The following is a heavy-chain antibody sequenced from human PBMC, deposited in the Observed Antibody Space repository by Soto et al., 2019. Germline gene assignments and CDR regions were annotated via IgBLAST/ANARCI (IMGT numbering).Heavy chain of an antibody. Sequence: GESLKISCKGSGYSFTSYWIGWVRQMPGKGLEWMGRIDPNDSETKYSPSFEGQVTISADRSINTAYLEWSSLKAADTAMYYCESRNCGGDCYSHFDSWGQGALVTVSS. CDR2: IDPNDSET. J-gene: IGHJ4*02. CDR1: GYSFTSYW. D-gene: IGHD2-21*02. V-gene: IGHV5-10-1*01. CDR3: ESRNCGGDCYSHFDS.